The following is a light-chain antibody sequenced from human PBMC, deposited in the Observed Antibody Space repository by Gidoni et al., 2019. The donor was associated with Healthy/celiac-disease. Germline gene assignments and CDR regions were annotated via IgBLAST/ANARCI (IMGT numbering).Light chain of an antibody. Sequence: SYELTQPPSVSVSPGQTASITCSGDKLGDKYACWYQQKPGQSPVLVIYQDSKRPSGIPERFSGSNSGNTATLTISGTQAMDEADYHCQAWDSSRDVVFGGGTKLTVL. CDR1: KLGDKY. CDR3: QAWDSSRDVV. J-gene: IGLJ2*01. CDR2: QDS. V-gene: IGLV3-1*01.